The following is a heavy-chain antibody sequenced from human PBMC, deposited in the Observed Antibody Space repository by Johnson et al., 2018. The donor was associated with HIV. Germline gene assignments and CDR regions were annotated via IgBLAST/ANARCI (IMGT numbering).Heavy chain of an antibody. CDR2: IYASGDT. D-gene: IGHD2-8*01. J-gene: IGHJ3*02. CDR3: ARGMYGDAFDI. V-gene: IGHV3-66*01. CDR1: GFTVSNNY. Sequence: VQLVESGGGVVQPGGSLRLSCAASGFTVSNNYVSWVRQAPGKGLEWVSVIYASGDTYHAASVKGRFTISRDNSKNTVYLQMNSLRAEDTAVYYCARGMYGDAFDIWGQGTMVTVSS.